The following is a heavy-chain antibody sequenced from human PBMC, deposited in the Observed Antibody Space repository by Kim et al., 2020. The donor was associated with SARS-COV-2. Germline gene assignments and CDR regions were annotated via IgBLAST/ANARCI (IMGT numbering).Heavy chain of an antibody. CDR1: GFTFSSYG. Sequence: GGSLRLSCAASGFTFSSYGMHWVRQAPGKGLEWVAVIWYDGSNKYYADSVKGRFTISRDNSKNTLYLQMNSLRAEDTAVYYCARDWVLEWLRASNYYYGMDVWGQGTTVTVSS. V-gene: IGHV3-33*01. D-gene: IGHD3-3*01. CDR3: ARDWVLEWLRASNYYYGMDV. J-gene: IGHJ6*02. CDR2: IWYDGSNK.